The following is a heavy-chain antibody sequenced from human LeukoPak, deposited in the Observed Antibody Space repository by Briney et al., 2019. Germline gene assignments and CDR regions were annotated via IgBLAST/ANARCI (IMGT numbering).Heavy chain of an antibody. CDR1: GGSFSGYY. CDR3: ARGPPYSNYDFDY. D-gene: IGHD4-4*01. CDR2: INHSGST. J-gene: IGHJ4*02. Sequence: SETLSLTCAVYGGSFSGYYWSWIRQPPGKGLEWIGEINHSGSTNYNPSLKNRVTISVDTSKNQFSLKLSSVTAADTAVYYCARGPPYSNYDFDYWGQGTLVTVSS. V-gene: IGHV4-34*01.